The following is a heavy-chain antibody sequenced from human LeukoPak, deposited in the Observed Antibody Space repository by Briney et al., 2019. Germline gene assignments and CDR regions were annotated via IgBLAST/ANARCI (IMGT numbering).Heavy chain of an antibody. CDR3: TKDLDSSGWYPDY. CDR2: IDTDGSGT. Sequence: GGSLRLSCAASGFTFSSYAMSWVRQVPGKGLVWVSRIDTDGSGTTYADSVKGRFTISRDNAKNSLYLQMNSLRPDDTALYYCTKDLDSSGWYPDYWGQGTLVTVSS. D-gene: IGHD6-19*01. V-gene: IGHV3-74*01. J-gene: IGHJ4*02. CDR1: GFTFSSYA.